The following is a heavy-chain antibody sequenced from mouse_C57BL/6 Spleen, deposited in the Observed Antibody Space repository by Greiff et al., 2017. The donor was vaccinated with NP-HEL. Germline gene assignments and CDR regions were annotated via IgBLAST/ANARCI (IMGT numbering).Heavy chain of an antibody. D-gene: IGHD1-1*01. J-gene: IGHJ4*01. Sequence: EVQLQESGGGLVKPGGSLKLSCAASGFTFSSYAMSWVRQTPEKRLEWVATISDGGSYTYYPDNVKGRFTISRDNAKNNLYLQMSHLKSEDTAMYYCARVYYYGSSYGAMDYWGQGTTVTVSS. CDR3: ARVYYYGSSYGAMDY. CDR2: ISDGGSYT. V-gene: IGHV5-4*01. CDR1: GFTFSSYA.